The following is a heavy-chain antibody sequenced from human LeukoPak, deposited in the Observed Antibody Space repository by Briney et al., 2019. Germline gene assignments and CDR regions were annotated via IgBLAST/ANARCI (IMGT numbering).Heavy chain of an antibody. V-gene: IGHV3-30*02. J-gene: IGHJ6*03. CDR2: IRYNGNNQ. CDR1: GFTFNNYG. Sequence: GGSPRLSCAASGFTFNNYGMHWVRQAPGKGLEWVAFIRYNGNNQYYADSVKGRFTISRDNSKNTLYLQMNSLKGDDTAVYYCAKDSAFYYIDVWGKGTTVIISS. CDR3: AKDSAFYYIDV. D-gene: IGHD3-10*01.